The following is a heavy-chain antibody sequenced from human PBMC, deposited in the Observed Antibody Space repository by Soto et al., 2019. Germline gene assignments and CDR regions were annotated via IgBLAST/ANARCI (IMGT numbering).Heavy chain of an antibody. CDR2: IIPIFGTA. CDR3: ARSRVAVTVRLDY. J-gene: IGHJ4*02. Sequence: SVKVSCKASGGTFSSYAISWVRQAPGQGLEWMGGIIPIFGTANYAQKFQGRVTITADESTSTAYMELSSLRSEDTAVYYCARSRVAVTVRLDYWGQGTLVTVSS. D-gene: IGHD2-21*02. V-gene: IGHV1-69*13. CDR1: GGTFSSYA.